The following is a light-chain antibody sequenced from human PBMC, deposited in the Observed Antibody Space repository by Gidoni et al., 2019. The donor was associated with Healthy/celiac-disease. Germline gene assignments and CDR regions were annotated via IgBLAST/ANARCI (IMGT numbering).Light chain of an antibody. CDR1: QDISNY. CDR2: DAS. V-gene: IGKV1-33*01. CDR3: QQYDNLPPMIT. Sequence: DIQMNQSPSSLSASVGDRVTITCQASQDISNYLNWYQQKPGKAPKLLIYDASNLETGVPSRFSGSGSGTDFTFTISSLQPEDIVTYYCQQYDNLPPMITFGQGTRLEIK. J-gene: IGKJ5*01.